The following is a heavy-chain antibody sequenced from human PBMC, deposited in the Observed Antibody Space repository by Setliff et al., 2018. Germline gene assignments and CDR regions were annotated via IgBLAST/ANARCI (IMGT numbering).Heavy chain of an antibody. Sequence: SETLSLTCAVSGDSISSSNWWSWVSQPPGTGLEWIWEIYHSGSTNYNTSLKSRVTITVDKSKNQYSLRLSSVTAAATAVYYCARFRDWNYAPYFDYWGQGTLVTVSS. CDR2: IYHSGST. CDR3: ARFRDWNYAPYFDY. V-gene: IGHV4-4*02. D-gene: IGHD1-7*01. J-gene: IGHJ4*02. CDR1: GDSISSSNW.